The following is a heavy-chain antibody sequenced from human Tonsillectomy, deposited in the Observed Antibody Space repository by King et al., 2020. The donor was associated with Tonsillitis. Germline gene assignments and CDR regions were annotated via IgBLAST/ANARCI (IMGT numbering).Heavy chain of an antibody. D-gene: IGHD3-16*01. J-gene: IGHJ4*02. Sequence: QLVQSGAEVKKPGSSVKVSCKASGGTFSSYAISWVRQAPGQGLEWMGRIIPILGIANYAQKFQGRVTITADKSTSTAYMELSSLRSEDTAVYCCARDGGAGGGLIDYWGQGTLVTVSS. CDR1: GGTFSSYA. CDR3: ARDGGAGGGLIDY. V-gene: IGHV1-69*04. CDR2: IIPILGIA.